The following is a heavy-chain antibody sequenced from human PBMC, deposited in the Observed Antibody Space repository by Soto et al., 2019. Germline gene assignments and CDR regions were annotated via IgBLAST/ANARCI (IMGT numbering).Heavy chain of an antibody. J-gene: IGHJ4*02. Sequence: EVQLLESGGGLVQPGGSLRLSCAASGFTFSSYAMSWVRQAPGKGLEWVSAISGSGGSTYYADSVKGRFTISRDNSTNTLYLQMTSLRSEDTAVYYCAKLYLGHLCFGEGLDYWGQGTLVTVSS. CDR2: ISGSGGST. V-gene: IGHV3-23*01. CDR3: AKLYLGHLCFGEGLDY. D-gene: IGHD3-10*01. CDR1: GFTFSSYA.